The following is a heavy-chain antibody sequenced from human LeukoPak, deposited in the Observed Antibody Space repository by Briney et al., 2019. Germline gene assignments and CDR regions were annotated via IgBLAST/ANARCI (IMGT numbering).Heavy chain of an antibody. V-gene: IGHV3-7*03. Sequence: GGSLRLSCAASGLTFSRYWLTWVRQAPGKGLEWVANINQDGSEKNYVDSVKGRFTISRDNAKSSLYLQMNGLRDEDTAVYHCVSRGCTANACFVSSFNCFDHWGQGSLVTVSS. D-gene: IGHD2-8*02. CDR2: INQDGSEK. J-gene: IGHJ4*02. CDR1: GLTFSRYW. CDR3: VSRGCTANACFVSSFNCFDH.